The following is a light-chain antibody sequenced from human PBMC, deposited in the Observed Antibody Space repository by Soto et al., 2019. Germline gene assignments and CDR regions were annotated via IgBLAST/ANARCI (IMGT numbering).Light chain of an antibody. CDR3: LQRSNWPIT. CDR2: DAS. V-gene: IGKV3-11*01. J-gene: IGKJ5*01. CDR1: QSVSSY. Sequence: EIVLTQSPATLSLSPGERATLSCRASQSVSSYLGWYQQKPGQAPRLLIYDASNRATGIPARFSGSGSGTDFTLTISSLEPEDFAVYYCLQRSNWPITFGQGTRLEIK.